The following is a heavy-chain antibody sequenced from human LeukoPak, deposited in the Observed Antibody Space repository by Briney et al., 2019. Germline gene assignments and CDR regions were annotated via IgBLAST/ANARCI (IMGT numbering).Heavy chain of an antibody. Sequence: SETLSLTCTVSGGSISSSSYYWGWIRQPPGKGLEWIGEINHSGSTNYNPSLKSRVTISVDTSKNQFSLKLSSVTAADTAVYYCARSSGSYKPFDYWGQGTLVTVSS. V-gene: IGHV4-39*07. CDR1: GGSISSSSYY. J-gene: IGHJ4*02. CDR3: ARSSGSYKPFDY. CDR2: INHSGST. D-gene: IGHD1-26*01.